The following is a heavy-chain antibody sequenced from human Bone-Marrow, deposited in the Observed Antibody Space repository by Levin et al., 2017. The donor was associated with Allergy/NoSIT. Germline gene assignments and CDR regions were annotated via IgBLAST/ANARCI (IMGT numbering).Heavy chain of an antibody. Sequence: GGSLRLSCEASGITFSSYAMTWVRQAPGKGLEWVSTISGSGGSTDYADSVTGRFTISRDNSRNTLYLQLNSLRAEDTAVYYCAKHLKRGGVIGYHGLGQLVGYLDSWGQGALVTVSS. CDR1: GITFSSYA. D-gene: IGHD3-10*01. CDR2: ISGSGGST. V-gene: IGHV3-23*01. CDR3: AKHLKRGGVIGYHGLGQLVGYLDS. J-gene: IGHJ4*02.